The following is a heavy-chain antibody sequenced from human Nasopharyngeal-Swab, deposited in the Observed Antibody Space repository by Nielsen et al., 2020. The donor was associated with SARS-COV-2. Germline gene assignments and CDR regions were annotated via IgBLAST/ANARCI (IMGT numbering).Heavy chain of an antibody. J-gene: IGHJ4*02. V-gene: IGHV4-39*01. CDR1: GGSISSSRYY. CDR3: ARHGAGADY. CDR2: IYYSGST. D-gene: IGHD6-19*01. Sequence: GSLRLSCTVSGGSISSSRYYWGWIRQPPGKGLEWIGSIYYSGSTYYNPSLKSRVTISVDTSKNQFSLKLSSVTAADTAVYYCARHGAGADYWGQGTLVTVSS.